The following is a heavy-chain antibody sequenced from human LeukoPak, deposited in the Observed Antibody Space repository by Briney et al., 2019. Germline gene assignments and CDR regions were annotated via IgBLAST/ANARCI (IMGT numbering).Heavy chain of an antibody. J-gene: IGHJ4*02. D-gene: IGHD6-13*01. V-gene: IGHV6-1*01. CDR2: TYYESKWNN. CDR1: GDSVSSKSAT. CDR3: ARSAAGTLDY. Sequence: SQTLSLTCAISGDSVSSKSATWNWIRQSPSRGLEWLGRTYYESKWNNEYAISVKSRISINPDTPKNQFSLHLNSVTPEDTAVYFCARSAAGTLDYWSQGTLVTVSS.